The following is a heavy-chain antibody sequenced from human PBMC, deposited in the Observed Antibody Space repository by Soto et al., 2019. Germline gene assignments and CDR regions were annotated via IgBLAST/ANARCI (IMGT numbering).Heavy chain of an antibody. D-gene: IGHD3-9*01. J-gene: IGHJ3*02. CDR3: AKDDDEYHDDTGYWGALDI. CDR1: GFTFSSYA. V-gene: IGHV3-23*01. Sequence: GGSLRLSCTASGFTFSSYAMGWVRQAPGKGLEWVSTISGIGGRTYYTDSVKGRFTISRDNSKNMLYLQMTSLRGEDTAIYYCAKDDDEYHDDTGYWGALDIWGRGTVVTVSS. CDR2: ISGIGGRT.